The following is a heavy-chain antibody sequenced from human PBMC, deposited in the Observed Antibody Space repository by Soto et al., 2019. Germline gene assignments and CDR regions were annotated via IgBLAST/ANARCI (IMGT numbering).Heavy chain of an antibody. CDR2: ISKDGSVN. D-gene: IGHD3-3*01. Sequence: QVQLVESGGRVVQPGGSLRLSCAASGFMFSRYAIHSVRQAPGKGLEGVAVISKDGSVNYYADSVRGRFSISRDKSKNTVYLEMNGMRDDDTAVFYCARSRSGAVPDSFGYWGQGTLVTVSS. J-gene: IGHJ1*01. CDR3: ARSRSGAVPDSFGY. V-gene: IGHV3-30-3*01. CDR1: GFMFSRYA.